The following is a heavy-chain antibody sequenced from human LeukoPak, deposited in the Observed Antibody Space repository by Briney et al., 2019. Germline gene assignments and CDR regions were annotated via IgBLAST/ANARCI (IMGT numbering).Heavy chain of an antibody. D-gene: IGHD6-19*01. J-gene: IGHJ3*02. V-gene: IGHV1-2*02. Sequence: ASVKVSCKASGYTFTGYYMHWVRQAPGQGLEWMGWINPNSGGTNYAQKFQGRVTMTRDTSISTSYMELSRLISDDTAVYYCARDIVCSSGCYDAFDIWGQGTMVTVSS. CDR2: INPNSGGT. CDR3: ARDIVCSSGCYDAFDI. CDR1: GYTFTGYY.